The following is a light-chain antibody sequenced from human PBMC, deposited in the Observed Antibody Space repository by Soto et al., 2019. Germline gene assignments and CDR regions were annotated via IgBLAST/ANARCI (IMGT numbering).Light chain of an antibody. V-gene: IGLV2-14*01. Sequence: QSALTQPASVSGSPGQSITISCTGTSSDVGGYNSVSWYQQYPGKAPKLMIHDVSNRPSGVSNRFSGSKSGNTASLTISGLQAEDEADYYCSSYTSGTSYVFGSGTKVTVL. CDR3: SSYTSGTSYV. J-gene: IGLJ1*01. CDR2: DVS. CDR1: SSDVGGYNS.